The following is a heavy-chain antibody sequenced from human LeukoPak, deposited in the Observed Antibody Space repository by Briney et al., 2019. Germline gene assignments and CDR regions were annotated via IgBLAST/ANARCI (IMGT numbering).Heavy chain of an antibody. CDR1: GGTLNSYV. Sequence: SVKVSCKASGGTLNSYVISWVRQAPGQGLEWMGGIIPISGTTNYAQKFQGRVTITADKSTSTAYMELSSLRSEDTAVYYCAVIFGANWFDPWGQGTLVTVSS. CDR2: IIPISGTT. CDR3: AVIFGANWFDP. V-gene: IGHV1-69*06. D-gene: IGHD3-10*01. J-gene: IGHJ5*02.